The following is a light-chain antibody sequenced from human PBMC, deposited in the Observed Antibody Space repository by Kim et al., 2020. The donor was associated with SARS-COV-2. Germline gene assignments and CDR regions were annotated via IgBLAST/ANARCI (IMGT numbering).Light chain of an antibody. Sequence: IVLTQSPGTLSLSPGERATLSCRASQAVSNNYLAWYQQKPGQAPSLLIYGASIRLTGIPDRFSGSGSATEFTLTISRLEPEDFAVYYCQQYGSTSYAFGQGTKLEI. CDR3: QQYGSTSYA. J-gene: IGKJ2*01. V-gene: IGKV3-20*01. CDR2: GAS. CDR1: QAVSNNY.